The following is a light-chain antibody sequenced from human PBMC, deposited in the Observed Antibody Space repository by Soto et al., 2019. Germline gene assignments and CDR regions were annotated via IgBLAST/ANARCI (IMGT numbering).Light chain of an antibody. CDR3: QQYGSSPRT. Sequence: EIVLTQSPGTLSLSPGERATLSCRASQSISSSYLAWYQQRPGQAPRLLIYAASSRVTGIPDRVSGGGSATDFTLNVSRLEPEDFAVYYCQQYGSSPRTFGQGTKLESK. V-gene: IGKV3-20*01. CDR1: QSISSSY. CDR2: AAS. J-gene: IGKJ2*01.